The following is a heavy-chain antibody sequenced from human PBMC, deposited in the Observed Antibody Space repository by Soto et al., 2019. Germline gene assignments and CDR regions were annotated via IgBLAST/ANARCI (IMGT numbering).Heavy chain of an antibody. CDR1: GFTFSNYW. V-gene: IGHV3-74*01. Sequence: GGSLRLSCAAPGFTFSNYWMHWVRQVPGKGLVWVSRINRDGSSITYADSVKGRFTVSRDNAKNTLFLQVNSLRAEDTAVYYCARDYYSSSDYWGLGTLVTVST. D-gene: IGHD6-13*01. J-gene: IGHJ4*02. CDR2: INRDGSSI. CDR3: ARDYYSSSDY.